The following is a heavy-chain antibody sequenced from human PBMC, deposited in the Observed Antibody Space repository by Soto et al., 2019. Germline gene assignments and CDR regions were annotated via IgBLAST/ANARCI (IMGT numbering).Heavy chain of an antibody. CDR1: GFTVSSNY. V-gene: IGHV3-53*04. J-gene: IGHJ5*02. CDR2: IYSGGST. D-gene: IGHD6-19*01. Sequence: EVQLVESGGGLVQPGGSLRLSCAASGFTVSSNYMSWVRQAPGKGLEWVSVIYSGGSTYYADSVKGRFTISRHNSKNTLYLQMNSLRAEDTAVYYCASFGLRSGWQRVDPWGQGTLVTVSS. CDR3: ASFGLRSGWQRVDP.